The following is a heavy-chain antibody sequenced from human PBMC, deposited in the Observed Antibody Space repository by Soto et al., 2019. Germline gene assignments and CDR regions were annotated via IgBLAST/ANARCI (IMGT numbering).Heavy chain of an antibody. V-gene: IGHV3-23*01. CDR1: GFTFSSYA. CDR3: AKGAVVAYYYYYGMDV. J-gene: IGHJ6*02. D-gene: IGHD2-15*01. CDR2: ISGSGGST. Sequence: GGSLRLSCAASGFTFSSYAMSWVRQAPGKGLEWVSAISGSGGSTYYADSVKGRFTISRDNSKNTLYLQMNSLRAEDTAVYYCAKGAVVAYYYYYGMDVWGQGTTVTVSS.